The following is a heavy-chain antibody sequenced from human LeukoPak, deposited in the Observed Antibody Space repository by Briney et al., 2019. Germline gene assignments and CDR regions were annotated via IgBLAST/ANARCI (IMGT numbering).Heavy chain of an antibody. CDR1: GGSFSGYH. Sequence: PSETLSLTCAVYGGSFSGYHWSWIRQPPGKGLEWIGEINHSGSTNYNPSLKSRVTISVDTSKNQFSLKLSSVTAADTAVYYCARGGYGSGNNYWGQGTLVTVSS. CDR2: INHSGST. D-gene: IGHD3-10*01. V-gene: IGHV4-34*01. CDR3: ARGGYGSGNNY. J-gene: IGHJ4*02.